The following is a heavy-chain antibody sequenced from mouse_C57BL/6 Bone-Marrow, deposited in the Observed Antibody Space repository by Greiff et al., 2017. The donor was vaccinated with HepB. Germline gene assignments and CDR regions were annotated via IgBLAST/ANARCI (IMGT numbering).Heavy chain of an antibody. CDR1: GFNIKDDY. D-gene: IGHD2-5*01. CDR2: IDPENGDT. J-gene: IGHJ1*03. V-gene: IGHV14-4*01. CDR3: TTHYSNYVWYFDV. Sequence: VHVKQSGAELVRPGASVKLSCTASGFNIKDDYMHWVKQRPEQGLEWIGWIDPENGDTEYASKFQGKATITADTSSNTAYLQLSSLTSEDTAVYYCTTHYSNYVWYFDVWGTGTTVTVAS.